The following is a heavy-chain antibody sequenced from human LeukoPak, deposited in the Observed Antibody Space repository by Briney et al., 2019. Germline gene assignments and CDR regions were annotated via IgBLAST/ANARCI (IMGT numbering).Heavy chain of an antibody. Sequence: GASVKVSCKASGDSFTSYDINWVRQATGQGLEWMGWMNPNSGNIGYAHKFQGRLTMTRNTSRSTAYMELRSLTSDDTAVYYCVRTAGIFWSGAYYFDPWGQGTLVTVSS. D-gene: IGHD3-3*01. V-gene: IGHV1-8*01. CDR3: VRTAGIFWSGAYYFDP. J-gene: IGHJ4*02. CDR1: GDSFTSYD. CDR2: MNPNSGNI.